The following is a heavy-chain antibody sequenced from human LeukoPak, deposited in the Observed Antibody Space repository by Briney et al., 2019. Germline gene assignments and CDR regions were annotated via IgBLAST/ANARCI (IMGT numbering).Heavy chain of an antibody. Sequence: SETLSLTCTVSGGSISSYYWSWIRQPPGKGLEWIGYIYYSGSTNYNPSLKSRVTISVDTSKNQFSLKLSSVTAADTAVYYCARGPYSSGWFSGWFDSWGQGTLVTVSS. J-gene: IGHJ5*01. CDR2: IYYSGST. CDR1: GGSISSYY. CDR3: ARGPYSSGWFSGWFDS. D-gene: IGHD6-19*01. V-gene: IGHV4-59*01.